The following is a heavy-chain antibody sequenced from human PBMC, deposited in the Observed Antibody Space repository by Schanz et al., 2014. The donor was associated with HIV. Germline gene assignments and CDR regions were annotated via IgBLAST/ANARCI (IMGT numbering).Heavy chain of an antibody. J-gene: IGHJ5*02. V-gene: IGHV4-34*02. Sequence: QVHLQQWGAGLLKPSETLSLTCAVYGSSVTYFYWSWIRQSPGKGLEWIAVVNHSGDANHNPSLKSRVTISGETSKNQFSLKLDSVTAADTAVYYCARGGILLPRGVSNWFDPWGQGTLVTVSS. CDR3: ARGGILLPRGVSNWFDP. CDR1: GSSVTYFY. CDR2: VNHSGDA. D-gene: IGHD3-10*01.